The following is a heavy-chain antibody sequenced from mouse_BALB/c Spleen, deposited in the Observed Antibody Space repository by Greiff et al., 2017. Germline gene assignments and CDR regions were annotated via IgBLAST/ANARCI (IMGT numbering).Heavy chain of an antibody. CDR2: ISDGGSYT. CDR3: ARGDLLLRWFAY. Sequence: VMLVESGGGLVKPGGSLKLSCAASGFTFSDYYMYWVRQTPEKRLEWVATISDGGSYTYYPDSVKGRFTISRDNAKNNLYLQMSSLKSEDTAMYYCARGDLLLRWFAYWGQGTLVTVSA. V-gene: IGHV5-4*02. D-gene: IGHD1-1*01. J-gene: IGHJ3*01. CDR1: GFTFSDYY.